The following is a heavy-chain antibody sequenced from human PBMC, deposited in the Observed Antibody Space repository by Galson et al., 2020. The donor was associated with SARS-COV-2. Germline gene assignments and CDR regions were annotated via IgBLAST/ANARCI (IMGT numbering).Heavy chain of an antibody. J-gene: IGHJ3*02. Sequence: SLRLSCLAAGFTFSSYCIHWVRQAPGKLLEWVAVISYDGSNKYYADSVKGRFTISRDNSKNTLYLQMNSLRAEDTAVYYCANGHINYDSSGYYYKGAFAMWGQGTMVTV. CDR3: ANGHINYDSSGYYYKGAFAM. D-gene: IGHD3-22*01. V-gene: IGHV3-30*18. CDR1: GFTFSSYC. CDR2: ISYDGSNK.